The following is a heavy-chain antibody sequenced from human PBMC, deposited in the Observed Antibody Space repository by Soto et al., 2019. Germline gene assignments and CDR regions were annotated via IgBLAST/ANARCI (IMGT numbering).Heavy chain of an antibody. CDR3: AREGGYDILTGYYGYYFDY. CDR2: IWYDGSNK. V-gene: IGHV3-33*01. CDR1: GFTFSSYG. Sequence: QVQLVESGGGVVQPGRSLRLSCAASGFTFSSYGMHWVRQAPGKGLEWVAVIWYDGSNKYYADSVKGRFTISRDNSKNTLYLQMDSLRDEDTAVYYCAREGGYDILTGYYGYYFDYWGQGTLVTVSS. D-gene: IGHD3-9*01. J-gene: IGHJ4*02.